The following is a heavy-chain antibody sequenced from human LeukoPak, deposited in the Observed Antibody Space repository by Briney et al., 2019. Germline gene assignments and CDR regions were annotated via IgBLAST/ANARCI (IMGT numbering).Heavy chain of an antibody. CDR3: ARALRLLWFGESMPHYGMDV. D-gene: IGHD3-10*01. CDR1: GGSISSSSYY. CDR2: IYYSGST. J-gene: IGHJ6*02. V-gene: IGHV4-39*07. Sequence: SETLSLTCTVSGGSISSSSYYWGWIRQPPGKGLEWIGSIYYSGSTYYNPSLKSRVTISVDTSKNQFSLKLSSVTAADTAVYYCARALRLLWFGESMPHYGMDVWGQGTTVTVPS.